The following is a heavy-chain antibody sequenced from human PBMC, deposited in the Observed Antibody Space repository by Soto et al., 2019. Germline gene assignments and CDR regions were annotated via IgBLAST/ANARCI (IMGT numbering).Heavy chain of an antibody. J-gene: IGHJ5*02. D-gene: IGHD1-1*01. V-gene: IGHV4-30-2*01. Sequence: QLQLQESGSGLVRPSQTLSLTCAVSGGSISSGGYSWNWIRQPPGKGLEWIGYIYHSGSTLYNPSLKIRVTTSGAKSKTQLSLRLSSVTAADTGVYYCARDQLEGNWFDPWGQGTLVTVSS. CDR1: GGSISSGGYS. CDR3: ARDQLEGNWFDP. CDR2: IYHSGST.